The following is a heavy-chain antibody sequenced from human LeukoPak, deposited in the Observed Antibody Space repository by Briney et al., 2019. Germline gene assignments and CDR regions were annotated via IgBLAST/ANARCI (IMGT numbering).Heavy chain of an antibody. CDR2: ISYDGSNK. D-gene: IGHD5-18*01. Sequence: PGRSLRLSCAASGFTFSSYAMHWVRQAPGKGLEWVAVISYDGSNKYYADSVKGRFTISRDNSKNTLYLQMNSLRAEDTAVYYCAREEGGYSYGGNFDYWGQGTLVTVSS. CDR1: GFTFSSYA. CDR3: AREEGGYSYGGNFDY. J-gene: IGHJ4*02. V-gene: IGHV3-30-3*01.